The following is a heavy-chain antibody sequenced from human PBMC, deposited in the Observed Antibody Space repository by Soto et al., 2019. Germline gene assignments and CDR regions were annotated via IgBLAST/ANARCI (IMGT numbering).Heavy chain of an antibody. J-gene: IGHJ5*02. Sequence: QLQLQESGSGLVKPSQTLSLTCAVSGGSISSGGYSWSWIRQPPGKGLEWIGYIYHSGNTYYNPSLKSRVTISVDRSKNQFSLKLSSVTAADTAVYYCARGGVGATGRNWFDPWGQGTLVTVSS. CDR3: ARGGVGATGRNWFDP. CDR2: IYHSGNT. D-gene: IGHD1-26*01. V-gene: IGHV4-30-2*01. CDR1: GGSISSGGYS.